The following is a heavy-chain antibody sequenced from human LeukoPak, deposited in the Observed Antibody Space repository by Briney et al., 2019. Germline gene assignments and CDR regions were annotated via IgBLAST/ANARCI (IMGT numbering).Heavy chain of an antibody. Sequence: ASVKVSCKASGYAFTGYYMHWVRQAPGQGLEWMGWINPNSGGTNYAQKFQGRVTMTRDTSISTAYMELSRLRSDDTAVYYCAREFRVYCSSTSCSRYMDVWGTGTTVTVSS. CDR3: AREFRVYCSSTSCSRYMDV. V-gene: IGHV1-2*02. CDR2: INPNSGGT. CDR1: GYAFTGYY. J-gene: IGHJ6*03. D-gene: IGHD2-2*01.